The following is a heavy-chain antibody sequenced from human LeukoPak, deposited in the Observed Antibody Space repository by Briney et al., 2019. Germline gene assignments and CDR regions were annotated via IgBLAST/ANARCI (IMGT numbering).Heavy chain of an antibody. J-gene: IGHJ6*02. CDR1: GYTFTSYD. D-gene: IGHD2-15*01. Sequence: ASVKVSCKASGYTFTSYDINWVRQATGLGLEWMGWMNPSGGNTGYAQKFLGRVTMTRDTSIRTAYMELSNLRSEDTAVYYGARGCSGGSCNGMAVWSQPTTVT. CDR2: MNPSGGNT. V-gene: IGHV1-8*01. CDR3: ARGCSGGSCNGMAV.